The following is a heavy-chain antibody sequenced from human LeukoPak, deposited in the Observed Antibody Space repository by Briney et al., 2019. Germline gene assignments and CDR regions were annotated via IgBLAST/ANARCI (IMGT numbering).Heavy chain of an antibody. CDR2: IYYSGST. D-gene: IGHD5-24*01. CDR1: DGSISSYY. Sequence: PTETLSLTCTVSDGSISSYYWSWIRQPPGKGLEWIGYIYYSGSTNYNPSVKSRVTISVDTSKNQFSLKLSSVTAADTAVYYCASQGWLQLQPFDYWGQGTLVTVSS. CDR3: ASQGWLQLQPFDY. V-gene: IGHV4-59*01. J-gene: IGHJ4*02.